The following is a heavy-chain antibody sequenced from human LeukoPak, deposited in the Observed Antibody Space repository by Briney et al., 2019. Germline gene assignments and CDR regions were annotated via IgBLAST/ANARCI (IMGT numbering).Heavy chain of an antibody. CDR3: AKDVRELGYYFDY. CDR1: GFTFSSYA. V-gene: IGHV3-9*01. Sequence: GGSLRLSCAASGFTFSSYAMHWVRQAPGKGLEWVSGISWNSGSIGYADSVKGRFTISRDNAKNSLYLQMNSLRAEDTALYYCAKDVRELGYYFDYWGQGTLVTVSS. D-gene: IGHD1-26*01. CDR2: ISWNSGSI. J-gene: IGHJ4*02.